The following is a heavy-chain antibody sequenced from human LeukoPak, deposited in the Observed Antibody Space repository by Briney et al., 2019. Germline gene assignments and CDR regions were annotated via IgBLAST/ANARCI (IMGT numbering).Heavy chain of an antibody. CDR2: ISGSGGST. CDR1: GFTFSSYA. J-gene: IGHJ4*02. CDR3: ASHRGNSPFDY. D-gene: IGHD4-23*01. Sequence: GGSLRLSCAASGFTFSSYAMSWVRQAPGKGLEWVSAISGSGGSTYYADSVKGRFTISRDNAKNSLYLQMNSLRAEDTAVYYCASHRGNSPFDYWAREPWSPSPQ. V-gene: IGHV3-23*01.